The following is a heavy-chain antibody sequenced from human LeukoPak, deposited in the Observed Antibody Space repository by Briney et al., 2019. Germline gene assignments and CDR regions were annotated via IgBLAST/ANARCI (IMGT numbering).Heavy chain of an antibody. CDR1: GLTFSNYA. D-gene: IGHD3-10*01. CDR2: ISRNGDST. J-gene: IGHJ1*01. CDR3: ARDSESGDLRLQH. V-gene: IGHV3-64*01. Sequence: PGESLRLPCAAFGLTFSNYAMYWVRQAPGKGLEYVSGISRNGDSTDYGNSVKGRFTISRDNSKNTLYLQMGGLRAEDMGVYYCARDSESGDLRLQHWGQGTLVTVSS.